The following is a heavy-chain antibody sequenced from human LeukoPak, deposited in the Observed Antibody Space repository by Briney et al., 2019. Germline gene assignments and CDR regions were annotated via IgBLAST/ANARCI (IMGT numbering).Heavy chain of an antibody. V-gene: IGHV5-51*01. CDR2: IYPGDSDT. Sequence: EVSCKGSGYIFSNYWIAWVRQMPGKGLEWMGIIYPGDSDTRYSPSFQGQVTISADKSISTAYLQWSSLKASDTAMYYCASGYGSGSYFSPFDYWGQGTLVTVSS. D-gene: IGHD3-10*01. J-gene: IGHJ4*02. CDR1: GYIFSNYW. CDR3: ASGYGSGSYFSPFDY.